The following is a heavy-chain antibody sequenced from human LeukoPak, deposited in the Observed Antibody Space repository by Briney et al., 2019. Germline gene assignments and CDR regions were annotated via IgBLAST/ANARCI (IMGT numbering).Heavy chain of an antibody. CDR1: GFSFSSYA. CDR3: AKEGCSSISCYFFAY. V-gene: IGHV3-23*01. J-gene: IGHJ4*02. CDR2: ISGSGGRT. Sequence: GGSLRLSCAASGFSFSSYAMSWVRQAPGKGLEWVSGISGSGGRTYYADSVKGRFTISRDNSKNTLYLQMNSLRAEDTAVYYCAKEGCSSISCYFFAYWGQGTPVTVSS. D-gene: IGHD2-2*01.